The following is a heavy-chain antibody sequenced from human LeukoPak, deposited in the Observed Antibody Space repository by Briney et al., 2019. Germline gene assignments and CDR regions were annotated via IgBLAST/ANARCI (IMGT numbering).Heavy chain of an antibody. Sequence: GASVKVSCKASGYTFTSYAMNWVRQAPGQGLEWMGWINTNTGNPTYAQGFTGRFVFSLDTSVSTAYLQISSLKAEDTAVYYCAGGPRVLRYCSSTSCHQNWFDPWGQGALVTVSS. CDR2: INTNTGNP. CDR3: AGGPRVLRYCSSTSCHQNWFDP. CDR1: GYTFTSYA. J-gene: IGHJ5*02. V-gene: IGHV7-4-1*02. D-gene: IGHD2-2*01.